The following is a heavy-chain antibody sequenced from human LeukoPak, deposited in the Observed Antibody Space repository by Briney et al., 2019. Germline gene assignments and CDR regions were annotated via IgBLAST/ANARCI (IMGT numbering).Heavy chain of an antibody. CDR1: GGSISSYY. CDR2: IYYSGST. D-gene: IGHD3-16*02. V-gene: IGHV4-59*01. J-gene: IGHJ4*02. CDR3: AREKIDYDYVWGSYRQIYYFDY. Sequence: SETLSLTCTVSGGSISSYYWSWIRQPPGKGLEWIGYIYYSGSTNYNPSLKSRVTISVDTSKNQFSLKLSSVTAADTAVYYCAREKIDYDYVWGSYRQIYYFDYWGQGTLVTVSS.